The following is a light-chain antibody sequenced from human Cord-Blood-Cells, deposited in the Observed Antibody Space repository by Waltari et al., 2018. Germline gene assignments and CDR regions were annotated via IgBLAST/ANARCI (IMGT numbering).Light chain of an antibody. CDR1: SSDVGGYNY. CDR2: DVS. V-gene: IGLV2-14*01. CDR3: SSYTSSSTVV. J-gene: IGLJ2*01. Sequence: SALTQPASVSGSPGQSITIPCTGTSSDVGGYNYVPWSQQPPGKAPKLMIYDVSNRPSGVSNRFAGSKAVNTASLTSSWLQAEYEADYYGSSYTSSSTVVCGGGTKLTVL.